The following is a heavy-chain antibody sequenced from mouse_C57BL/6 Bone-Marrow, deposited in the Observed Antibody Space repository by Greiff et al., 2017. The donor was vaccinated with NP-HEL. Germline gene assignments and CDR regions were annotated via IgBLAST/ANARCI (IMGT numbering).Heavy chain of an antibody. CDR1: GYTFTSYG. CDR2: IYPRRGTT. V-gene: IGHV1-81*01. J-gene: IGHJ4*01. D-gene: IGHD2-1*01. Sequence: VMLVESGAELARPGASVKLSCKASGYTFTSYGISWVKQRTGQGLEWIGEIYPRRGTTYYNDKLKGKATLTADKSSSTAYMELRSLTSEDSAVYFCARSGGNYYAMDCWGQGTSVTVAS. CDR3: ARSGGNYYAMDC.